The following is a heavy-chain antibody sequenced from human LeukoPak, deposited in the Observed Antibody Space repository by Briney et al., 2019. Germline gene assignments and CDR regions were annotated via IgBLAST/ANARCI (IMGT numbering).Heavy chain of an antibody. D-gene: IGHD2-8*01. CDR2: ISSSSSTI. CDR1: GFTFSSYS. J-gene: IGHJ4*02. V-gene: IGHV3-48*01. Sequence: PGGSLRLSCAASGFTFSSYSMNWVRQAPGKGLEWVSYISSSSSTIYYADSVKGRFTISRDNSKNTLYLQMNSLRAEDTAVYYCAKDVHDEGLIFDYWGQGTLVTVSS. CDR3: AKDVHDEGLIFDY.